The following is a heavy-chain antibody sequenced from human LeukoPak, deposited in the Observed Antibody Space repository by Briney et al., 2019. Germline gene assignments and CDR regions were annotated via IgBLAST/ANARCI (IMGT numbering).Heavy chain of an antibody. CDR2: IYYSGST. CDR3: ARGDYVNAFDI. CDR1: GGSISSSSYY. D-gene: IGHD4-17*01. J-gene: IGHJ3*02. Sequence: PSETLSLTCTVSGGSISSSSYYWGWIRQPPGKGLEWIGSIYYSGSTYYNPSLKSRVTISVDTSKNQFSLKLSSVTAADTAVYYCARGDYVNAFDIWGQGTMVTVSS. V-gene: IGHV4-39*07.